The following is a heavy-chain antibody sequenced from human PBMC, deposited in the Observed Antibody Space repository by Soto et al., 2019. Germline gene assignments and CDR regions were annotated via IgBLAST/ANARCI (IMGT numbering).Heavy chain of an antibody. J-gene: IGHJ4*02. Sequence: EVQLLESGGGLVQPGGSLRLSCAASGFSFGGYAMSWVRQAPGKGLEWVPSLSGSGSTAYYADSVRGRFTISRDNSESRVYLQMSSLRVEDTAVYYCAKGSRGYTSYVFDYWGQGTLATVSS. CDR1: GFSFGGYA. CDR2: LSGSGSTA. CDR3: AKGSRGYTSYVFDY. V-gene: IGHV3-23*01. D-gene: IGHD5-12*01.